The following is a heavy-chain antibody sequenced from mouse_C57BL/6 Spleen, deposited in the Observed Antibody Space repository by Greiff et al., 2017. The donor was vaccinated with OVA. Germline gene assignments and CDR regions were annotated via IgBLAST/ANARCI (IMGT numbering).Heavy chain of an antibody. V-gene: IGHV3-1*01. J-gene: IGHJ2*01. CDR1: GYSITSGYD. CDR3: ARDRGYYFDY. Sequence: EVQLQESGPGLVKPSQSLSLTCTVTGYSITSGYDWHWIRHFPGNKLEWMGYISYSGSTNYNPTLKNRISITHNQSKNHFFLKLNSVTTEDTATYYCARDRGYYFDYWGQGTTLTVSS. CDR2: ISYSGST.